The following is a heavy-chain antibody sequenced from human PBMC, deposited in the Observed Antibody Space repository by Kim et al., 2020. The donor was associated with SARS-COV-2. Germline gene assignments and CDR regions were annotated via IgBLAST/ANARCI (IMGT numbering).Heavy chain of an antibody. V-gene: IGHV3-66*01. CDR3: ATNLAAAGVV. J-gene: IGHJ4*02. Sequence: GGSLRLSCAASGFTVSSNYMSWLRQAPGKGLEWLSVIYSGDKTYYVESAKGRLTISRDNSKNTLYLQMSSLRVEDTAAYYCATNLAAAGVVWGQGTLVTV. D-gene: IGHD6-13*01. CDR2: IYSGDKT. CDR1: GFTVSSNY.